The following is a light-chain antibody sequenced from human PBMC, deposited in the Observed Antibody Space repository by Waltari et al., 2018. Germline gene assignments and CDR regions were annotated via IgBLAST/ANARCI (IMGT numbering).Light chain of an antibody. CDR3: QQRSNWTPHT. V-gene: IGKV3-11*01. Sequence: EIVLTQSPATLSLSPADTATLSCRASQSVGSYLAWYQQKPGQPPRLLIYDASNRATGVPARFRASGSGTDFTLTISSLEAEDFAVYFCQQRSNWTPHTFGQGARLEIK. J-gene: IGKJ2*01. CDR2: DAS. CDR1: QSVGSY.